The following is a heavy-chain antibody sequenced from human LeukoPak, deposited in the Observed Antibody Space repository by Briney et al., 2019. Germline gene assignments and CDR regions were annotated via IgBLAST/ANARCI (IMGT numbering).Heavy chain of an antibody. Sequence: SETLSLTCTVSGGSISSYYWSWIRQPPGKGLEWIGYIYYSGSTNYNPSLKSRVTISVDTSKNQFSLKLSSVTAADTAVYYCARDSSGYYSYYYYYYMDVWGKGTTVTVSS. CDR3: ARDSSGYYSYYYYYYMDV. CDR2: IYYSGST. V-gene: IGHV4-59*12. D-gene: IGHD3-3*01. CDR1: GGSISSYY. J-gene: IGHJ6*03.